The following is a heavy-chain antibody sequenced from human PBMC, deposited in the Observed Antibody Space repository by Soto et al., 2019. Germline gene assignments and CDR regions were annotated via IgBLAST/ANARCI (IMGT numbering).Heavy chain of an antibody. D-gene: IGHD2-15*01. CDR3: ARRGSGSYYDY. V-gene: IGHV3-23*01. CDR1: GFTFSSYA. CDR2: ISGSGDST. Sequence: EVQLLESGGGLVQPGGSLRLSCAASGFTFSSYAMRWVRQAPVKGLEWVSAISGSGDSTYYADSVKGRFTISRDNYKHTLYLKMTSLRAEDTAVYYCARRGSGSYYDYWGQGTLVTVPS. J-gene: IGHJ4*02.